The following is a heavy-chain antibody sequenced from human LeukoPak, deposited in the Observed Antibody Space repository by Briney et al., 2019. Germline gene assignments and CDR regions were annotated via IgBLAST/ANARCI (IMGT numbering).Heavy chain of an antibody. J-gene: IGHJ4*02. V-gene: IGHV3-30*02. Sequence: HPGGSLRLSCAASGFTFSSYGMHWVRQAPGKGLEWVAFIRYDGSNKYYADSVKGRFTISRDNSKNTLYLQMNSLRAEDTAVYYCAKDADYYDIGLDYWGQGTLVTVSS. CDR1: GFTFSSYG. CDR2: IRYDGSNK. D-gene: IGHD3-22*01. CDR3: AKDADYYDIGLDY.